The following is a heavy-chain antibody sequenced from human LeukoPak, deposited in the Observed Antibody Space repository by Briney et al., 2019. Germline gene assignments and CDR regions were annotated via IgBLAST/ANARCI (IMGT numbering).Heavy chain of an antibody. CDR3: ARHFRVSYYSGSGSGYFDL. CDR2: LSNSESV. J-gene: IGHJ2*01. CDR1: GGSTSISSHS. V-gene: IGHV4-39*01. Sequence: SETLSLTCVVSGGSTSISSHSWGWVRQPPGKGLEWIGSLSNSESVYYSPSLKSRVTISVDTSRKQFSLKLISVTAADTAVYYCARHFRVSYYSGSGSGYFDLWGRGTLVTVSS. D-gene: IGHD3-10*01.